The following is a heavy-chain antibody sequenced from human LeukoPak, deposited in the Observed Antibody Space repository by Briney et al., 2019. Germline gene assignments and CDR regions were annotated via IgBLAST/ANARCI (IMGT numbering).Heavy chain of an antibody. Sequence: ASVKVSCKTSGYPFINFDINWVRQASGQGLEWMGWMRPNSGKTGYAQNFQGRVTMTRNISISTAYMELSSLRFEDTAVYYCARERGGQAGSYFPSWGQGTLVTASS. V-gene: IGHV1-8*01. J-gene: IGHJ4*02. CDR1: GYPFINFD. D-gene: IGHD1-26*01. CDR2: MRPNSGKT. CDR3: ARERGGQAGSYFPS.